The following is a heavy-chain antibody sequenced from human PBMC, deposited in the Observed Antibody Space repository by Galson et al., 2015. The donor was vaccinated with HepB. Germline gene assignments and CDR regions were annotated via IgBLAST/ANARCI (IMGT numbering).Heavy chain of an antibody. CDR3: ARDRYFDSGNYAY. V-gene: IGHV7-4-1*02. D-gene: IGHD3-9*01. Sequence: SVKVSCKASGYPFTNYAINWVRQAPGQGLEWMGWISTNTGIPSYAQAFTGRFVFSLDTSVSTAYLQTSSLGAEDTAVYYCARDRYFDSGNYAYWGQGTLVTVSS. CDR1: GYPFTNYA. CDR2: ISTNTGIP. J-gene: IGHJ4*02.